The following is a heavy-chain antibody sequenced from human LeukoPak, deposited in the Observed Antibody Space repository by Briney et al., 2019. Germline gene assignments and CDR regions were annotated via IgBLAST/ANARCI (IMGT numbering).Heavy chain of an antibody. CDR2: ISYDGSNE. D-gene: IGHD2/OR15-2a*01. Sequence: QTGRSLRLSCAASGFTFSGYAMHWVRQTPGKGLEWMAVISYDGSNEYYADSVKGRFTISRDNSKKTLYLQMNSLRAEDTAVYYCVSFYETYWGRGTLVTVSS. V-gene: IGHV3-30-3*01. CDR3: VSFYETY. CDR1: GFTFSGYA. J-gene: IGHJ4*02.